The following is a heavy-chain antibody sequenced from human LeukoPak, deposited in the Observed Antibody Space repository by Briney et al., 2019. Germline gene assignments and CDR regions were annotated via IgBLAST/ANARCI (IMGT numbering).Heavy chain of an antibody. V-gene: IGHV4-34*01. CDR2: INHSGST. Sequence: SETLSLTCAVYGGSFSGYYWSWIRQPPGKGLEWIGEINHSGSTNYNSSLKSRVTISVDTSKNQFSLKLSSVAAADTAVYYCARQQQWLVSPFDYWGQGTLVTVSS. J-gene: IGHJ4*02. CDR1: GGSFSGYY. CDR3: ARQQQWLVSPFDY. D-gene: IGHD6-19*01.